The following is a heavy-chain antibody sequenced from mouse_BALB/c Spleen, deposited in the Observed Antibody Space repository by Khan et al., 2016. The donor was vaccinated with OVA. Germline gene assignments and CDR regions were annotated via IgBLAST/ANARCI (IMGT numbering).Heavy chain of an antibody. CDR1: GYSITSDYA. J-gene: IGHJ2*01. CDR3: ARVYGGDFDY. D-gene: IGHD1-1*01. Sequence: EVKLLESGPGLVKPSQSLSLTCTVTGYSITSDYAWNWIRQFPGNKLEWMGYISYSGNTKYNPSLKSRISFTRDTSKNQFFLQLNSVTIEDTATYYCARVYGGDFDYWGQGTTLTVSS. CDR2: ISYSGNT. V-gene: IGHV3-2*02.